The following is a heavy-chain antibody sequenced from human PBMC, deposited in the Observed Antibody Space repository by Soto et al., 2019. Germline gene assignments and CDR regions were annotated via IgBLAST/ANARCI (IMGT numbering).Heavy chain of an antibody. D-gene: IGHD2-2*01. J-gene: IGHJ6*02. Sequence: QVQLVESGGGVVQPGRSLRLSCAASGFTFSSYGMHWVRQAPGKGLEWVAVIWYDGSNKYYADSVKGRFTISRDNSKNTLYLQMNSLRAEDTAVYYCARVPVVPADSPGDYYGMDVWGQGTTVTVSS. CDR1: GFTFSSYG. V-gene: IGHV3-33*01. CDR2: IWYDGSNK. CDR3: ARVPVVPADSPGDYYGMDV.